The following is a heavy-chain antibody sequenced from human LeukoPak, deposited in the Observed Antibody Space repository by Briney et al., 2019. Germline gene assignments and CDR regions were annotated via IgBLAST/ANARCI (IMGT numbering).Heavy chain of an antibody. D-gene: IGHD5-18*01. J-gene: IGHJ4*02. V-gene: IGHV5-51*01. CDR1: GYSFTSYW. CDR3: ARQAHTRGYSYGRPFDY. Sequence: GESLKISCKGSGYSFTSYWIGWVRQMPGKGLEWMGIIYPGDSDTRYSPSFQGQVTISADKSISTAYLQWSSLKASDTAMYYCARQAHTRGYSYGRPFDYWGQGTLVTVSS. CDR2: IYPGDSDT.